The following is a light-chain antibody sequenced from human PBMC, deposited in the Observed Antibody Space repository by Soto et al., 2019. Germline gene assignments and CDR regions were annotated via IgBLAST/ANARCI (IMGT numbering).Light chain of an antibody. CDR2: DAS. CDR3: QQRSNWPPT. J-gene: IGKJ5*01. V-gene: IGKV3-11*01. Sequence: EIVLTQSPATLSLYPGERSTLSCRASQSVWTYLAWYQQKRGQAPRLLMYDASNRASGVPARLSGSGSGTDFTLTISSLEPEDFAVYYCQQRSNWPPTFGQGTRLEIK. CDR1: QSVWTY.